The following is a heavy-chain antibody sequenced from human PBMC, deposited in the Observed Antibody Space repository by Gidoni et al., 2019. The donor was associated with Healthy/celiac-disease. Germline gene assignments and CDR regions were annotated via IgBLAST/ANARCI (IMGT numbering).Heavy chain of an antibody. J-gene: IGHJ6*02. D-gene: IGHD6-19*01. CDR2: ILSHDEK. CDR1: GFSLSISSRG. CDR3: ARIRSGSLAYDYYGMDV. Sequence: QVTLQESGPVLVKPTETLTLPCTVSGFSLSISSRGVSWIRQPPGKALEWLTQILSHDEKSYSTSMKSRRTIYKDTSKSQVVLTMNNMEPVDTAKYYGARIRSGSLAYDYYGMDVWGQGTTVTVSS. V-gene: IGHV2-26*01.